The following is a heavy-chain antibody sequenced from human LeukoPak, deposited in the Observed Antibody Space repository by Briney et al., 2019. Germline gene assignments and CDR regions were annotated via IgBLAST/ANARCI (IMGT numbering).Heavy chain of an antibody. V-gene: IGHV4-34*01. CDR3: ARLHIAGAGSYPVLGDY. J-gene: IGHJ4*02. CDR2: INHSGST. D-gene: IGHD3-16*02. CDR1: AGSFSGYY. Sequence: PSETLSLTCAVYAGSFSGYYWSWIRQPPGKGLEWLGEINHSGSTNYNPSLKSRVTISVDTSKNQFSLKLSSVTAADTAVYYCARLHIAGAGSYPVLGDYWGQGTLVTVSS.